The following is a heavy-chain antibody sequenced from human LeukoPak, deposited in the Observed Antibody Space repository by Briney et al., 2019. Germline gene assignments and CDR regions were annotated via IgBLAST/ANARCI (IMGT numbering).Heavy chain of an antibody. D-gene: IGHD3-22*01. CDR1: GGSISSSSTY. CDR2: TYYSGST. Sequence: SETLSLTCTVSGGSISSSSTYWGWIRQPPGKGLEWIGSTYYSGSTYYSPSLKSRITIPVDTSKNQFSLKLSSVTAADTAVYYCASQYDSSGYYYFDYWGQGTLVTVSS. CDR3: ASQYDSSGYYYFDY. J-gene: IGHJ4*01. V-gene: IGHV4-39*01.